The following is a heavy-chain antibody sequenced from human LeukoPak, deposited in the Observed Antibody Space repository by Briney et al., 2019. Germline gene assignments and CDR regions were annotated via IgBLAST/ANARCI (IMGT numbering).Heavy chain of an antibody. CDR2: ISGSGGST. CDR3: AKVAYGSGSYYPPSWFDP. V-gene: IGHV3-23*01. CDR1: GFTFSSYA. D-gene: IGHD3-10*01. J-gene: IGHJ5*02. Sequence: GGSPRLSCAASGFTFSSYAMSWVRQAPGKGLEWVSAISGSGGSTYYADSVRGRFTISRDNSKNTLYLQMNSLRAEDTAVYYCAKVAYGSGSYYPPSWFDPWGQGTLVTVSS.